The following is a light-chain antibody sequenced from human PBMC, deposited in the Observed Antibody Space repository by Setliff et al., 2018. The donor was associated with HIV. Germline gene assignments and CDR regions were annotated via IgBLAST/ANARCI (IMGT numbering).Light chain of an antibody. J-gene: IGLJ1*01. CDR3: AAWDDSLNGYV. V-gene: IGLV1-44*01. Sequence: SALTQPPSVSGTPGQWVTISCSGSSSNIGSNTVNWYQQLPGTAPKLLIYSNNQRPSGVPDRLFGSKSGTSASLAISGLQSGDEADYYCAAWDDSLNGYVFGTGTKVTV. CDR2: SNN. CDR1: SSNIGSNT.